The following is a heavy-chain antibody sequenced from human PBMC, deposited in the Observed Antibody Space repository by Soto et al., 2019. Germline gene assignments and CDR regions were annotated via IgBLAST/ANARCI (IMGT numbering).Heavy chain of an antibody. D-gene: IGHD3-16*01. CDR2: ISGSGST. J-gene: IGHJ6*03. Sequence: EVQLLASGGGLVQPGGSLRLSCAASGFTVSSYAMSWVRQAPGKGLEWVSVISGSGSTYSAYSVKGRFTISRDRSKNTVYLQMNSLRAEDTAVYYCAKALRFTFTTGYYMDVWGRGTTVTVSS. V-gene: IGHV3-23*01. CDR1: GFTVSSYA. CDR3: AKALRFTFTTGYYMDV.